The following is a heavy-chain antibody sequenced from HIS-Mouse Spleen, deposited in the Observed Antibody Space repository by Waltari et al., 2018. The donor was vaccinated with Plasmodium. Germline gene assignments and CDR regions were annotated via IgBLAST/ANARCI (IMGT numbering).Heavy chain of an antibody. J-gene: IGHJ4*02. V-gene: IGHV3-30*18. CDR2: ISYDGSNK. Sequence: QVQLVESGGGVVQPGRSLRLSCAASGFTFSSYGMHWVRQAPGKGLGWVVVISYDGSNKYYADSGKGRFTISRDNSKNTLYLQMNSLRAEDTAVYYCAKDRRSSSWYVDYWGQGTLVTVSS. CDR1: GFTFSSYG. CDR3: AKDRRSSSWYVDY. D-gene: IGHD6-13*01.